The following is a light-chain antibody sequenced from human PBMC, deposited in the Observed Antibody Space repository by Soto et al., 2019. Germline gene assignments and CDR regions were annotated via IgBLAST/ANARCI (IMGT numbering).Light chain of an antibody. CDR3: QQYNRYSRT. CDR1: QSISSW. Sequence: DIQMTDSPSSLSASVGDRATITCRASQSISSWLAWYQQKPAKDPKLLIYKASTLKSGVPSRFSGSGSGTAFTLTISSLQPDDFATYYCQQYNRYSRTFGQGTKVDIK. V-gene: IGKV1-5*03. J-gene: IGKJ1*01. CDR2: KAS.